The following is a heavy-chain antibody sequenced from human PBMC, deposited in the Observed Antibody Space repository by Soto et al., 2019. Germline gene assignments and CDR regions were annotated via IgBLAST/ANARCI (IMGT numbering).Heavy chain of an antibody. V-gene: IGHV4-39*01. J-gene: IGHJ4*02. CDR3: ASLIGYCSGGSCYSGSHFDY. CDR2: IYYSGST. Sequence: PPETLSLTCSVSGGSISSSSYHWGWIRQHPGKGLEWIWSIYYSGSTYYNPSLKSRVTISVDTSKIQFSLKLTSVTAADTALYYCASLIGYCSGGSCYSGSHFDYCGQGPRVT. CDR1: GGSISSSSYH. D-gene: IGHD2-15*01.